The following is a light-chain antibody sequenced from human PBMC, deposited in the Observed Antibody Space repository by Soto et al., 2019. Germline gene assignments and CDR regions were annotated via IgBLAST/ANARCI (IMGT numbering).Light chain of an antibody. V-gene: IGKV3-20*01. CDR3: QQYGGSPLYT. J-gene: IGKJ2*01. Sequence: EIVLTQSPGTLSLSPGERATLSCRASQRVSSSYLAWYQQKPRQAPRLLIYGASSRATGIPDRFSGSGSGTDFTLTISRLEPGDFAVYYCQQYGGSPLYTFGQGTKLEIK. CDR1: QRVSSSY. CDR2: GAS.